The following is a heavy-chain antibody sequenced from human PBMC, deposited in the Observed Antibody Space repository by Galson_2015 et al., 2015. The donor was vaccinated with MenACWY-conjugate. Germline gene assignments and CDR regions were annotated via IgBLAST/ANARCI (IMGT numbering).Heavy chain of an antibody. CDR2: IYDSENT. V-gene: IGHV4-59*01. Sequence: SETLSLTCTVSGGSISSYFWNWIRQPPGKGLEWIGYIYDSENTNFNPSLKSRVTISVDPSKNQFSLRLSSVIAADTAVYYCARAPRGSSSWIDNWGQGTLVTVSS. CDR3: ARAPRGSSSWIDN. D-gene: IGHD6-13*01. CDR1: GGSISSYF. J-gene: IGHJ4*02.